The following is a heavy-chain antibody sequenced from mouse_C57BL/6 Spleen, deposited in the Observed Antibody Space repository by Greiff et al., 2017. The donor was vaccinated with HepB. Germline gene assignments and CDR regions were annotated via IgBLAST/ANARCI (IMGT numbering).Heavy chain of an antibody. J-gene: IGHJ4*01. CDR3: TNSSGYYAMDY. CDR2: IDPETGGT. Sequence: VKLMESGAELVRPGASVTLSCKASGYTFTDYEMHWVKQTPVHGLEWIGAIDPETGGTAYNQKFKGKAILTADKSSSTAYMELRSLTSEDSAVYYCTNSSGYYAMDYWGQGTSVTVSS. D-gene: IGHD3-2*02. V-gene: IGHV1-15*01. CDR1: GYTFTDYE.